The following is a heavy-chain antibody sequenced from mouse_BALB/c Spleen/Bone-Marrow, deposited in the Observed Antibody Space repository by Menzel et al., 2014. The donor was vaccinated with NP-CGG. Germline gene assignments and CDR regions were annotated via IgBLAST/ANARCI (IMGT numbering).Heavy chain of an antibody. Sequence: QVQLQQPGAELVRPGTSVKVSCKASGYAFTNYLIEWVKQRPGQGLEWIGVINPGSGGTNYNEKFKGKATLTADKSSSTACMQLSSLTSDDSAVYFCARDGDYDEGYAMDYWGQGTSVTVSS. V-gene: IGHV1-54*01. CDR2: INPGSGGT. CDR3: ARDGDYDEGYAMDY. D-gene: IGHD2-4*01. CDR1: GYAFTNYL. J-gene: IGHJ4*01.